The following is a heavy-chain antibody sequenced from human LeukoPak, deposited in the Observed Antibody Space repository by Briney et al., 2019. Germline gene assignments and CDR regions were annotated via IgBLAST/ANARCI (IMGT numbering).Heavy chain of an antibody. V-gene: IGHV3-23*01. D-gene: IGHD3-16*02. Sequence: GGSLRLSCAASGFTFSSYAMSWVRQAPGKGLEWVSAISGSGGGTYYADSVKGRFTISRDNSKNTLYLQMNSLRAEDTAVYYCAKGGVIVYYFDYWGQGTLVTVSS. CDR2: ISGSGGGT. CDR1: GFTFSSYA. J-gene: IGHJ4*02. CDR3: AKGGVIVYYFDY.